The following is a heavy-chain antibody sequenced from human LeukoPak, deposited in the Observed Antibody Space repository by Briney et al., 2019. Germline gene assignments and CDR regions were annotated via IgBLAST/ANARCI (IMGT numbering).Heavy chain of an antibody. Sequence: PGGSLRLSRAASGFTFSSYSMNWVRQAPGKGLEWVSYISSSSSTIYYADSVKGRFTISRDNAKNSLYLQMNSLRAEDTAVYYCARDKSMYSSSYYFDYWGQGTLVTVSS. CDR1: GFTFSSYS. CDR2: ISSSSSTI. V-gene: IGHV3-48*04. D-gene: IGHD6-6*01. CDR3: ARDKSMYSSSYYFDY. J-gene: IGHJ4*02.